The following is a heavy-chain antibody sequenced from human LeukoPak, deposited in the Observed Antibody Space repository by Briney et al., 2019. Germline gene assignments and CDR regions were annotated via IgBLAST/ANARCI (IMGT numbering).Heavy chain of an antibody. CDR1: GFTFSNAW. CDR2: IKSKIDGGTT. CDR3: TTEPHDSNLLDY. J-gene: IGHJ4*02. V-gene: IGHV3-15*01. Sequence: GGSLRLSCAASGFTFSNAWMSWVRQAPGKGLEWVGRIKSKIDGGTTDYGAPVKGRFTISRDDSKNTLYLQMNRLKTEDTAVYYCTTEPHDSNLLDYWGQGTLVTVSS. D-gene: IGHD3-22*01.